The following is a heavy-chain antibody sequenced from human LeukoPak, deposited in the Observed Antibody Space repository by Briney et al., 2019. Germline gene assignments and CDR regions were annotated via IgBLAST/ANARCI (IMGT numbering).Heavy chain of an antibody. CDR3: ARGVNGGYFDF. CDR2: ISYSSSAI. V-gene: IGHV3-21*05. Sequence: GGSLRLSCAASGFTFSTYSMNWVRQAPGKGLEWVSYISYSSSAIYYADSVKGRFTISRDNAKNSLSLQMNSLRAEDTAVYYCARGVNGGYFDFWGQGTLVAVSP. J-gene: IGHJ4*02. D-gene: IGHD4-23*01. CDR1: GFTFSTYS.